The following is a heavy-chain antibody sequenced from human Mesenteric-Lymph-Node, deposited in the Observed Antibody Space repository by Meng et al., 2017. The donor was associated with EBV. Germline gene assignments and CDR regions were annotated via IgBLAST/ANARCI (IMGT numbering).Heavy chain of an antibody. Sequence: QVQLVQSGAEVKKXXSXVKVSCKASGGTFSSYAISWVRQAPGQGLEWMGGIIPIFGTANYAQKFQGRVTITADKSTSTAYMELSSLRSEDTAVYYCARLYLGNWNDFDYWGQGTLVTVSS. CDR1: GGTFSSYA. CDR3: ARLYLGNWNDFDY. J-gene: IGHJ4*02. CDR2: IIPIFGTA. D-gene: IGHD1-1*01. V-gene: IGHV1-69*06.